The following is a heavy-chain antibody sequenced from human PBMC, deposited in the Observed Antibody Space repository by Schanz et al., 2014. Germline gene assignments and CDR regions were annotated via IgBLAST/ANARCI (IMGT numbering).Heavy chain of an antibody. CDR3: ASSSGSYFSYFTY. CDR1: GFTFSPYS. J-gene: IGHJ4*02. Sequence: EVQLVESGGGLVQPGGSLRLSCTASGFTFSPYSMNWVRQAPGKGLDWLSYISSSSGTIYYADSVKGRFTISRDNAKNSLYLQMNSLRDEDTAVYYCASSSGSYFSYFTYWGQG. D-gene: IGHD1-26*01. CDR2: ISSSSGTI. V-gene: IGHV3-48*02.